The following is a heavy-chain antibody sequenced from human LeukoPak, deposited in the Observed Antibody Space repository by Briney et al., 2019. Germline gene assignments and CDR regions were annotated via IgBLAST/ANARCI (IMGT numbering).Heavy chain of an antibody. CDR3: ARRKRFRGEFDY. CDR2: IYYSGST. V-gene: IGHV4-59*01. D-gene: IGHD3-3*01. J-gene: IGHJ4*02. CDR1: GGSINNYY. Sequence: PSETLSLTCTVSGGSINNYYWSWIRQPPGKGLEWIGYIYYSGSTNYNPSLKSRVTISVDTSKNQFSLKLSSMTAADTAVYYCARRKRFRGEFDYWGQGTLVTVSS.